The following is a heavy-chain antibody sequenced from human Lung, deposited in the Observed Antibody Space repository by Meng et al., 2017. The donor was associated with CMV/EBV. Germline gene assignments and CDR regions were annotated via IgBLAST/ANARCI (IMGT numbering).Heavy chain of an antibody. CDR2: INPNSGGT. CDR1: GYTFTGYY. Sequence: GESXKISCKASGYTFTGYYMHWVRQAPGQGLEWMGWINPNSGGTNYAQKFQGRVTMTRDTSISTAYMELSRLRSDDTAVYYCARDEYQLPPTENWFDPWGHGTLVTVSS. V-gene: IGHV1-2*02. J-gene: IGHJ5*02. CDR3: ARDEYQLPPTENWFDP. D-gene: IGHD2-2*01.